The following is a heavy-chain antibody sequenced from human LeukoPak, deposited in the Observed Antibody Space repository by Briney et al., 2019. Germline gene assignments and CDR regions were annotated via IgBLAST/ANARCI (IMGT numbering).Heavy chain of an antibody. V-gene: IGHV1-2*02. CDR1: GYTFTGYY. CDR2: INPNSGGT. D-gene: IGHD3-9*01. Sequence: ASVKVSCKASGYTFTGYYMHWVRQAPGQGLEWMGWINPNSGGTNYAQKFQGRVTMTRDTSISTAYMELSRLRSDDTAVYYCARVSSGILTGYSLDVWGQGTTVTVSS. J-gene: IGHJ6*02. CDR3: ARVSSGILTGYSLDV.